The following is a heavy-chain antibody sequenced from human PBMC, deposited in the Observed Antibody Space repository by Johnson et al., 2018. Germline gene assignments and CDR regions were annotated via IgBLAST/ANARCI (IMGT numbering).Heavy chain of an antibody. CDR2: ISSSGSTI. Sequence: QVQLVQSGGGVVQPGGSLRLSCAASGFTFSNAWMHCVRQAPGKGLEWFSYISSSGSTIYYADSVKGRFTISMDNAKNSLYLQMNSLRAEDTAVYYCARARTYYYDSSGYYSFWGQGTMVTVSS. CDR1: GFTFSNAW. CDR3: ARARTYYYDSSGYYSF. J-gene: IGHJ3*01. V-gene: IGHV3-11*01. D-gene: IGHD3-22*01.